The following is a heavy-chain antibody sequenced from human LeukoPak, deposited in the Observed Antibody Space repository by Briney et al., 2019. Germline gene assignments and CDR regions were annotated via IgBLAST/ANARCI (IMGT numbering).Heavy chain of an antibody. Sequence: SETLSLTCTVSGGSISSYYWSWIRQPPGKGPEWIGYIYYSGSTNYNPSLKSRVTISVDTSKNQFSLKLSSVTAADTAVYYCARDRKQWLRGPSDPWGQGTLVTVSS. CDR1: GGSISSYY. CDR2: IYYSGST. V-gene: IGHV4-59*01. J-gene: IGHJ5*02. CDR3: ARDRKQWLRGPSDP. D-gene: IGHD6-19*01.